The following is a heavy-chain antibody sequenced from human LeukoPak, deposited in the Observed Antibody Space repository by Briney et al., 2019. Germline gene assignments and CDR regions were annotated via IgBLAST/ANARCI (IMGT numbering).Heavy chain of an antibody. CDR1: GGSLDSYY. D-gene: IGHD2-2*01. Sequence: PSETLSLTCTVSGGSLDSYYWSWLRQPPGKGLEWIGYIYYTGSTEYHPSLKSRVTISLDTSKNQFSLKLTSVTAADTAVYYCARVYQSAEYYFDYWGQGNLVSVSS. CDR2: IYYTGST. V-gene: IGHV4-59*01. CDR3: ARVYQSAEYYFDY. J-gene: IGHJ4*02.